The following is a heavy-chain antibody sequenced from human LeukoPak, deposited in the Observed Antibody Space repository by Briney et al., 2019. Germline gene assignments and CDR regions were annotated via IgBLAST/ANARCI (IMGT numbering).Heavy chain of an antibody. CDR1: GFTFSSYE. D-gene: IGHD4-17*01. CDR2: ISSSGSTI. CDR3: ARVSPNTVTTLPYFDY. Sequence: PGGSLRLSCAASGFTFSSYEMNWVRQAPGKGLEWVSYISSSGSTIYYADSVKGRFTISRDNAKHSLYLQMNSLRAEDTAVYYCARVSPNTVTTLPYFDYWGQGTLVTVSS. V-gene: IGHV3-48*03. J-gene: IGHJ4*02.